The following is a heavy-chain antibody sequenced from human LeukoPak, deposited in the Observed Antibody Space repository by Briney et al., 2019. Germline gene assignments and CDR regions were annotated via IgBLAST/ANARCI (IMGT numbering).Heavy chain of an antibody. CDR1: GFDLSTYE. D-gene: IGHD5-24*01. J-gene: IGHJ5*02. CDR3: ARGDPHADL. CDR2: ITISGRTK. V-gene: IGHV3-48*03. Sequence: GGSLRLSCAASGFDLSTYEMNWVRQAPGKGLEWIADITISGRTKNYADSVKGRFSISRDNARTSLYLQMHSLRVEDTGVYYCARGDPHADLWGQGTLVTVSS.